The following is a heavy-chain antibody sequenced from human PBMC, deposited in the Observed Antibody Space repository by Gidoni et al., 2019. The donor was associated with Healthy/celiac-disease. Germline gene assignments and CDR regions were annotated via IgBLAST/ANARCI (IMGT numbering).Heavy chain of an antibody. D-gene: IGHD3-16*01. Sequence: EVQLVESGGGLVQPGGSLILSCAASGFTFSRYSMNWVRQAPGKGLEWVSYISSSSSTIYYADSVKGRFTISRDNAKNSLYLQMNSLRDEDTAVYYCARGGEQWGIGYWFDPWGQGTLVTVSS. CDR2: ISSSSSTI. V-gene: IGHV3-48*02. J-gene: IGHJ5*02. CDR3: ARGGEQWGIGYWFDP. CDR1: GFTFSRYS.